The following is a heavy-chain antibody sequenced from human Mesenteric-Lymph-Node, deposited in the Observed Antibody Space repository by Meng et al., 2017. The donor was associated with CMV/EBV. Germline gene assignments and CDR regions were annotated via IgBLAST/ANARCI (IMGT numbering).Heavy chain of an antibody. CDR1: GGSFSGYY. CDR3: ARVRTPDYYYGMDV. CDR2: INHSGST. J-gene: IGHJ6*02. Sequence: SETLSLTCAAYGGSFSGYYWSWIRQPPGRGLEWIGEINHSGSTNYNPSLKSRVTISVDTSKNQFSLKLSSVTAADTAVYYCARVRTPDYYYGMDVWGQGTTVTVSS. D-gene: IGHD1-14*01. V-gene: IGHV4-34*01.